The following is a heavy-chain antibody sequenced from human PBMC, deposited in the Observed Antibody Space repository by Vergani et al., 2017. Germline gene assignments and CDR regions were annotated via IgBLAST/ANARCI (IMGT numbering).Heavy chain of an antibody. CDR2: ISAYNGNT. CDR3: SRAYEVRGPYYYGMDV. Sequence: QVQLVQSGAEVKKPGASVKVSCKASGYTFTSYGISWVRQAPGQGLEWMGWISAYNGNTNYAQKHQGRVTMTTDTSTSKAYMELRSMRSDDAAVYYCSRAYEVRGPYYYGMDVWGQGTTVTVSS. CDR1: GYTFTSYG. J-gene: IGHJ6*02. D-gene: IGHD3-10*02. V-gene: IGHV1-18*01.